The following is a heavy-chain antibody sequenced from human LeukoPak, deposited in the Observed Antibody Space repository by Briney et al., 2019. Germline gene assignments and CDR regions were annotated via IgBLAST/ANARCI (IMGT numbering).Heavy chain of an antibody. CDR2: IYCSGST. CDR1: GGSISSYY. D-gene: IGHD3-10*01. V-gene: IGHV4-59*01. CDR3: AGGLLWFPEQYYFDY. J-gene: IGHJ4*02. Sequence: SETLSLTCTVSGGSISSYYWSWIRQPPGKGLEWIGYIYCSGSTNYNPSLKSRVTISVDTSKNQFSLKLSSVTAADTAVYYCAGGLLWFPEQYYFDYWGQGTLVTVSS.